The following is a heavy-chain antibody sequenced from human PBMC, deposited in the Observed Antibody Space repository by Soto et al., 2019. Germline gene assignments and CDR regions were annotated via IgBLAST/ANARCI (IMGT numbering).Heavy chain of an antibody. Sequence: ASVKVSCKASGYTFTNYAMHWVRQAPGQRLEWMGWINAGNGNTKYSQKFQGRVTITRDTSASTAYMELRSLRSDDTAVYYCARSYLPFWESTFNTFDIWGQGTLDTVSS. CDR3: ARSYLPFWESTFNTFDI. D-gene: IGHD3-10*01. CDR2: INAGNGNT. J-gene: IGHJ3*02. V-gene: IGHV1-3*01. CDR1: GYTFTNYA.